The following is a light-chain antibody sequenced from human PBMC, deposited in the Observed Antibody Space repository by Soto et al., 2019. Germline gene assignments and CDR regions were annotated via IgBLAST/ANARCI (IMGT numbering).Light chain of an antibody. V-gene: IGKV1-39*01. Sequence: DIQMTQSPYSLSAAVGDRVTITCRASQNINTDLNWYQQKPGKAPKLLIFDAASLQSGVPSRFIGSGSRTDFTLTITSLQPEDFATYYCQQTSSAPFPFGPGPKVDIK. CDR2: DAA. J-gene: IGKJ3*01. CDR1: QNINTD. CDR3: QQTSSAPFP.